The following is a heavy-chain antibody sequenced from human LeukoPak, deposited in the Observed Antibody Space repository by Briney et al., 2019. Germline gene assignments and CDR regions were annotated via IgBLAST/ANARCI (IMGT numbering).Heavy chain of an antibody. V-gene: IGHV1-2*04. CDR2: INPNSGGT. CDR3: ARDAGICSGGSCYSGPIDY. CDR1: GYTFTGYY. D-gene: IGHD2-15*01. J-gene: IGHJ4*02. Sequence: ASVKVSCKAPGYTFTGYYMHWVRQAPGQGLEWMGWINPNSGGTNYAQKFQGWVTMTRDTSISTAYMELSRLRSDDTAVYYCARDAGICSGGSCYSGPIDYWGQGTLVTVSS.